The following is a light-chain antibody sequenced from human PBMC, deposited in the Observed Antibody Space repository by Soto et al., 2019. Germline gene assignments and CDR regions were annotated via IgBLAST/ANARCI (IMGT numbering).Light chain of an antibody. CDR2: DVS. J-gene: IGLJ2*01. CDR3: SSYTSSSTPVV. CDR1: RSDVGGYNY. V-gene: IGLV2-14*01. Sequence: QSVLTQPASVSGSLGQSITISCTGTRSDVGGYNYVSWYQQYPGKAPKLMIYDVSNRPSGVSNRFSGSKSGNTASLTISGLQAEDEADYYCSSYTSSSTPVVFGGGTKLTVL.